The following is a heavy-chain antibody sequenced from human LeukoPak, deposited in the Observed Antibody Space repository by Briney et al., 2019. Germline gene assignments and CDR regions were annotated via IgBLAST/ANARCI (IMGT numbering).Heavy chain of an antibody. CDR1: GFTFSSYE. CDR2: ISSSGSTI. Sequence: GGSLRLSCAASGFTFSSYEMNWVRQAPGKGLEWVSYISSSGSTIYYADSVKGRFTTSRDNAKNSLYLQMNSLRAEDTAVYYCARDGSVADYWGQGTLVTVSS. J-gene: IGHJ4*02. CDR3: ARDGSVADY. V-gene: IGHV3-48*03.